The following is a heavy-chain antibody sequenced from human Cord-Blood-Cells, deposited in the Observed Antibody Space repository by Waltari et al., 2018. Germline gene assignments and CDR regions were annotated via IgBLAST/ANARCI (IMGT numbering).Heavy chain of an antibody. CDR2: IYSGGST. D-gene: IGHD2-2*01. V-gene: IGHV3-53*01. J-gene: IGHJ5*02. Sequence: EVQLVESGGGLIQPGWSLILYCAASGFTASSNSMSWVRQAPGKGLEWVSVIYSGGSTYYADSVKGRFTISRDNSKNTLYLQMNSLRAEDTAVYYCARDGVPAARGWFDPWGQGTLVTVSS. CDR1: GFTASSNS. CDR3: ARDGVPAARGWFDP.